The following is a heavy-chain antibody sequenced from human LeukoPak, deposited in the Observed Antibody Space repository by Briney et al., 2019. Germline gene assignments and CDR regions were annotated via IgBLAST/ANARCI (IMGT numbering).Heavy chain of an antibody. CDR2: ISGSGGST. D-gene: IGHD3-22*01. CDR3: ANYYDSSGYYTV. CDR1: GFTFSSYA. J-gene: IGHJ4*02. Sequence: GGSLRLSCAASGFTFSSYAMSWVRQAPGKGLEWVSAISGSGGSTYFADSVKGRFTISRDNSKNTLYLQMNSLRAEDTAVYYCANYYDSSGYYTVGGQGTLVTVSS. V-gene: IGHV3-23*01.